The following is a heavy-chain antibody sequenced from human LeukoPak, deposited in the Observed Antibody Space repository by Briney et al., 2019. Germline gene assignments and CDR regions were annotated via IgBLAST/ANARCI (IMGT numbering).Heavy chain of an antibody. CDR3: AIQPWGSGNNWYFDL. Sequence: ASVKVSCKASGYTFTAYYIHWVRQAPGQGLGWMGWISHNSGGTDYAQKFQGRVTMTRDTSISTAYVELSSLTSDDTAVYYCAIQPWGSGNNWYFDLWGRGTLVTVSS. V-gene: IGHV1-2*02. J-gene: IGHJ2*01. D-gene: IGHD7-27*01. CDR2: ISHNSGGT. CDR1: GYTFTAYY.